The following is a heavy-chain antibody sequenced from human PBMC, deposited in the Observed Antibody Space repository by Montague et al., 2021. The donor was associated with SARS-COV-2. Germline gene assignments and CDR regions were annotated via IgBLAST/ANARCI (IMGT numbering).Heavy chain of an antibody. Sequence: SETLSLTCTVSGGSITNNIDYWAWIRQPPGKGLEWIGSIYYTGXTXYXXXXKXRVTISVVTSKNHFTLKPRSVTAAETAVYYCARLKRYCDSSGSPSAFDFWGQGTKVTVSS. CDR3: ARLKRYCDSSGSPSAFDF. CDR1: GGSITNNIDY. CDR2: IYYTGXT. D-gene: IGHD3-22*01. V-gene: IGHV4-39*02. J-gene: IGHJ3*01.